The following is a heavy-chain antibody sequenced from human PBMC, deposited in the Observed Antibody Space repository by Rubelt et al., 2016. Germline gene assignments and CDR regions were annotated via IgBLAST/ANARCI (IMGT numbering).Heavy chain of an antibody. D-gene: IGHD6-19*01. CDR2: FDPEDGET. CDR1: GYTLTELS. J-gene: IGHJ4*02. Sequence: QVQLVQSGAEVKKPGASVKVSCKVSGYTLTELSMHWVRQAPGKGLEWMGGFDPEDGETIYGQKFQGRVTMTEDRSTDTAYMELSSLRSEDTAVYYCATASWDSGWFRVDYWGQGTLVTVSS. V-gene: IGHV1-24*01. CDR3: ATASWDSGWFRVDY.